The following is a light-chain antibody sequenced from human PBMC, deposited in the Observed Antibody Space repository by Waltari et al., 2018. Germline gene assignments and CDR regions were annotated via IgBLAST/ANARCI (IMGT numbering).Light chain of an antibody. CDR1: QTVGTY. Sequence: EIVLTPSPATLSLSPGDRATLPCRASQTVGTYLAWYQQKPGQAPRLLIYDAFNRATGIPARFSGSGSGTDFTLTISSLEPGDSAVYYCQQRSDRPPVSFGQGTKLEIK. CDR3: QQRSDRPPVS. V-gene: IGKV3-11*01. J-gene: IGKJ2*03. CDR2: DAF.